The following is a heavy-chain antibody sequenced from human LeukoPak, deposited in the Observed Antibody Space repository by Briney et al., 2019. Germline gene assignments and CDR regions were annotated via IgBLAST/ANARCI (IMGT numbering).Heavy chain of an antibody. CDR3: TREVPHGYSGYDSRDY. CDR2: IGSSSSHT. V-gene: IGHV3-21*01. J-gene: IGHJ4*02. CDR1: GFTFSTYN. D-gene: IGHD5-12*01. Sequence: GGSLRLSCAASGFTFSTYNMNWVRQAPGKGLEWVSSIGSSSSHTYYIDSVKGRFSISRDNTMNSLYLQMNSLRTEDTAVYYCTREVPHGYSGYDSRDYWGQGTLVTVSS.